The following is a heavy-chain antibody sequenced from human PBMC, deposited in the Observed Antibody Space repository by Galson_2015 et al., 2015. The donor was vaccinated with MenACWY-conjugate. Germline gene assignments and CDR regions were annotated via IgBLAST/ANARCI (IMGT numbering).Heavy chain of an antibody. D-gene: IGHD1-26*01. CDR1: GYSISSGYY. CDR2: IYHSGST. J-gene: IGHJ4*02. Sequence: ETLSLTCAVSGYSISSGYYWGWIRQPPGKGLEWIGIIYHSGSTYYNPSLKSRVTMSVDTSKNQFSLKLSSVTAADTAVYYCARVTGYSGSYYFPYWGQGTLVTVSS. CDR3: ARVTGYSGSYYFPY. V-gene: IGHV4-38-2*01.